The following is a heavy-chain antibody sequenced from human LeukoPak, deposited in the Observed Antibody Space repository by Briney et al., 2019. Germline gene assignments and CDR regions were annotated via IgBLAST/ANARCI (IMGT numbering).Heavy chain of an antibody. CDR1: GGSISSGGYY. Sequence: SETLSLTCTVSGGSISSGGYYWSWIRQPPGKGLEWIGYIYHSGSTYYNPSLKSRVTISVDRSKNQFSLKLSSVTAADTAVYCCARARVGATGPAFDIWGQGTMVTVSS. J-gene: IGHJ3*02. V-gene: IGHV4-30-2*01. CDR2: IYHSGST. D-gene: IGHD1-26*01. CDR3: ARARVGATGPAFDI.